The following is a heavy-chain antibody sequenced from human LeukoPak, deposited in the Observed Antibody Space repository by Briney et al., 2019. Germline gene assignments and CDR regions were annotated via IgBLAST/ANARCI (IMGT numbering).Heavy chain of an antibody. J-gene: IGHJ4*02. Sequence: GGSLQISCKGSGYSFTSYWIGWVRQVPGKGLEWMGIIYPGESDTRYSPSFQGQVTISADKSISTAYLQWSSLKASDTAMYYCARYVDTAMVHDYWGQGTLVTVSS. CDR2: IYPGESDT. CDR1: GYSFTSYW. V-gene: IGHV5-51*01. CDR3: ARYVDTAMVHDY. D-gene: IGHD5-18*01.